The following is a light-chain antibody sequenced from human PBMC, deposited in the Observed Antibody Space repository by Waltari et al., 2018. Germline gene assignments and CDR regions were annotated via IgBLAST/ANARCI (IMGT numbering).Light chain of an antibody. J-gene: IGKJ4*01. CDR2: WAS. CDR1: QSVLYSSNNKNY. V-gene: IGKV4-1*01. CDR3: QQYYSTPLT. Sequence: DIVMTQSPDSLAVSLGERATINCKSSQSVLYSSNNKNYLAWYQQQPGQPPKLLIYWASTRESGVPDRFSVSGSGTDFTLTISSLQAEDVAVYYCQQYYSTPLTFGGGTKVEIK.